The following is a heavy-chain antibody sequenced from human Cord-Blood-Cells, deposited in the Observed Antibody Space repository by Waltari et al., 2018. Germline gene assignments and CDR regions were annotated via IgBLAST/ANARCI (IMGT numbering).Heavy chain of an antibody. D-gene: IGHD1-1*01. CDR3: ARERSTTGTTGHAFDI. CDR2: FIPIIGTA. CDR1: GGTFSSYA. V-gene: IGHV1-69*01. Sequence: QVQLVQSGAEVKKPGSSVKVSCKASGGTFSSYAISWVRQAPGQGLEWMGGFIPIIGTANYAQKFQGKVTMTTDESTSTAYMELSSLRSEDTAVYYCARERSTTGTTGHAFDIWGQGTMVTVSS. J-gene: IGHJ3*02.